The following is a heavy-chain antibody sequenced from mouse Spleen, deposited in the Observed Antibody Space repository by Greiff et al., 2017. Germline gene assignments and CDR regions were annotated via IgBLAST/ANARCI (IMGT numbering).Heavy chain of an antibody. CDR1: GYTFTSYW. J-gene: IGHJ2*01. CDR2: IDPSDSYT. V-gene: IGHV1-69*01. Sequence: VQLQQSGAELVMPGASVKLSCKASGYTFTSYWMHWVKQRPGQGLEWIGEIDPSDSYTNYNQKFKGKATLTVDKSSSTAYMQLSSLTSEDSAVYYCARSSGGNYVDYWGQGTTLTVSS. CDR3: ARSSGGNYVDY. D-gene: IGHD1-1*02.